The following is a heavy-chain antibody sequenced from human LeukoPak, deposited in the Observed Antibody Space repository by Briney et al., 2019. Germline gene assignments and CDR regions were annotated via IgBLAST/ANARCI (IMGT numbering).Heavy chain of an antibody. CDR2: IYYSGST. J-gene: IGHJ4*02. D-gene: IGHD1-1*01. CDR3: ARENWNYFDY. Sequence: SETLSLTCTVSGGSISSGGYYWSWIRQHPGEGLEWIGYIYYSGSTYYNPSLKSRVTISVDTSKNQFSLKLSSVTAADTAVYYCARENWNYFDYWGQGTLVTVSS. CDR1: GGSISSGGYY. V-gene: IGHV4-31*03.